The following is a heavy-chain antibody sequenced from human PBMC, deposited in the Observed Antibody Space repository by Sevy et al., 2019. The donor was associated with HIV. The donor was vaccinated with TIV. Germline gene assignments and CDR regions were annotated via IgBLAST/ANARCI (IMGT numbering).Heavy chain of an antibody. CDR2: FSSSGSTI. CDR3: AREDYYDSSGYSPFDY. V-gene: IGHV3-48*03. D-gene: IGHD3-22*01. J-gene: IGHJ4*02. Sequence: GGSLRLSCAASGFTFSSYEMNWVRQAPGKGLEWVSYFSSSGSTIYYADSVKGRFTISRDNAKNSLYLQMNSLRAEDTAVYYCAREDYYDSSGYSPFDYWGQGTLVTVSS. CDR1: GFTFSSYE.